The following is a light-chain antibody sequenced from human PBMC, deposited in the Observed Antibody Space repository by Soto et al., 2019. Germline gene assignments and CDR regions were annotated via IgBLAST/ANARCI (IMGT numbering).Light chain of an antibody. CDR3: QRYGSSPRIT. V-gene: IGKV3-20*01. J-gene: IGKJ5*01. CDR2: GTS. Sequence: ESVLTQSHGTLSLSPWEGATLSCRASQSVSSSSLAWYQQRPGQAPRLLIYGTSSRATGIPDRFSGSGSGTDFTLTISRLEPEDFAVYFCQRYGSSPRITFGQGTRLEIK. CDR1: QSVSSSS.